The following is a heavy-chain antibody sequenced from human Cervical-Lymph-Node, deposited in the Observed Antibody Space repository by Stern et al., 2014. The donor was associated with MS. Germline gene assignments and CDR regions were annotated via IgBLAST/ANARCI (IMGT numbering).Heavy chain of an antibody. CDR1: GFSLSSVGVG. CDR2: LSWDDDK. Sequence: QITLKESGPTLVKPTQTLTLTCTFSGFSLSSVGVGVGWVRQPPGKALEWLGLLSWDDDKRYRPSMKNRLNITKDTSKNQVFLSITHLYPVDTGTYYCAHSLGAFGMDVWGQGTTVTVSS. J-gene: IGHJ6*02. CDR3: AHSLGAFGMDV. V-gene: IGHV2-5*02.